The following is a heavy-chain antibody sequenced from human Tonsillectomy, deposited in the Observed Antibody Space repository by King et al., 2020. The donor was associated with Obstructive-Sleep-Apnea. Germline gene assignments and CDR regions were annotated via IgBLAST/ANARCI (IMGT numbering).Heavy chain of an antibody. V-gene: IGHV1-2*02. Sequence: QLVQSGAEVKKPGASVKVSCKGSGYTFTGYYMHWVRQAPGQGLEWIGWINLNSGGTHYAQKFQGRVTMTRDTSISTAYVELSRLRSDDTAVYYCARVPISYSGSYHDKTAPTSHDFDYWGQGTLVTVSS. J-gene: IGHJ4*02. D-gene: IGHD1-26*01. CDR3: ARVPISYSGSYHDKTAPTSHDFDY. CDR1: GYTFTGYY. CDR2: INLNSGGT.